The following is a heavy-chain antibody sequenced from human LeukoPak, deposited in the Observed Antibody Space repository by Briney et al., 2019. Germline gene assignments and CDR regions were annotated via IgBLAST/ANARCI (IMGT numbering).Heavy chain of an antibody. CDR2: MNPNSGNT. CDR3: ARITKRLSPHSSGLGY. D-gene: IGHD6-19*01. V-gene: IGHV1-8*03. J-gene: IGHJ4*02. Sequence: GASVKVSCKASGYTFTSYDINWVRQATGQGLEWMGWMNPNSGNTGYAQKFQGRVTITRNTSISTAYMELSSLRSEDTAVYYCARITKRLSPHSSGLGYWGQGTLVTVSS. CDR1: GYTFTSYD.